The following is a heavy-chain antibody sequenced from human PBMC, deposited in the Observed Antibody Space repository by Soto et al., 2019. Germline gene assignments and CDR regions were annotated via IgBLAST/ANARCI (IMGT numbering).Heavy chain of an antibody. D-gene: IGHD1-26*01. CDR1: GFTFDDYA. CDR2: ISWNGKIT. J-gene: IGHJ5*02. CDR3: ARDKQIYFRRGSGFDT. V-gene: IGHV3-9*01. Sequence: GGSLRLSCAASGFTFDDYAMHWVRRVPGKGLEWVSSISWNGKITGFADSVKGRFTISRDNAKKSLYLQMNSLRREDTAVYYCARDKQIYFRRGSGFDTWGQGILATVSS.